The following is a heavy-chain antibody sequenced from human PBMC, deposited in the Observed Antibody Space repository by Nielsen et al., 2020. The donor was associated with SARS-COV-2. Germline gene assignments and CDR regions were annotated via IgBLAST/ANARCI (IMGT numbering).Heavy chain of an antibody. V-gene: IGHV4-30-4*01. Sequence: SETPSLTCTVSGGSISSGDYYWSWIRQPPGKGLEWIGYIYYSGSTYYNPSLKSRVTISVDTSKNQFSLKLSSVTAADTAVYYCATQRVAGPLNWGQGTLVPVSS. J-gene: IGHJ4*02. CDR1: GGSISSGDYY. D-gene: IGHD6-19*01. CDR3: ATQRVAGPLN. CDR2: IYYSGST.